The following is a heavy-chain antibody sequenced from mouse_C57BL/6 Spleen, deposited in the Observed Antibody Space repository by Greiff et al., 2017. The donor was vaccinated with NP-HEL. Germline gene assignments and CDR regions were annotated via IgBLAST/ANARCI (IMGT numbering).Heavy chain of an antibody. Sequence: VKLQQPGAELVMPGASVKLSCKASGYTFTSYWMHWVKQRPGQGLEWIGEIDPSDSYTNYNQKFKGKSTLTVDKSSSTAYMQLSSLTSEDSAVYYCARSEYDRAMDYWGQGTSVTVSS. D-gene: IGHD2-14*01. J-gene: IGHJ4*01. CDR2: IDPSDSYT. CDR1: GYTFTSYW. V-gene: IGHV1-69*01. CDR3: ARSEYDRAMDY.